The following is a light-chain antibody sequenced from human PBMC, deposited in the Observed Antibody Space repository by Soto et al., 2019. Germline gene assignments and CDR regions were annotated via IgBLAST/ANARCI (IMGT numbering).Light chain of an antibody. V-gene: IGKV3-20*01. J-gene: IGKJ2*01. CDR3: QQYYSSPPMYT. CDR1: QSVTSRY. CDR2: GAS. Sequence: EIVLTQSPVTLSLSPGDRATLSCRTSQSVTSRYLAWYQQRPGQAPRLLIYGASNRATGIPDRFSGSGSGTDFPLTISRLEPEDFAVSYCQQYYSSPPMYTFGQGTKLEIK.